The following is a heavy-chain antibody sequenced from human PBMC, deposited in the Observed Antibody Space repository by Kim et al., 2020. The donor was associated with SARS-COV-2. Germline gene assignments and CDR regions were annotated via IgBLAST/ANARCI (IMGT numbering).Heavy chain of an antibody. V-gene: IGHV3-30*02. D-gene: IGHD5-12*01. Sequence: KYYPDSGKGRFTISRNNSKNTLYLQMNSLRAEDTAVYYCAKAKGYSGYGNWGQGTLVTVSS. J-gene: IGHJ4*02. CDR3: AKAKGYSGYGN.